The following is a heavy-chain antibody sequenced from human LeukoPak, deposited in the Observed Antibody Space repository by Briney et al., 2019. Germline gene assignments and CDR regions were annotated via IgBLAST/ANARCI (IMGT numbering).Heavy chain of an antibody. J-gene: IGHJ4*02. D-gene: IGHD4-23*01. CDR3: ANRGGNPKGSFDY. Sequence: GGSLRXSCXXXXXXXSXYAMSWVRQAPGKGLEWVSAISGSGGSTDYADSVKGRFTISRDNSKNTLFLQMNSLRAEDTAVYYCANRGGNPKGSFDYWGQGTLVTVSS. CDR2: ISGSGGST. V-gene: IGHV3-23*01. CDR1: XXXXSXYA.